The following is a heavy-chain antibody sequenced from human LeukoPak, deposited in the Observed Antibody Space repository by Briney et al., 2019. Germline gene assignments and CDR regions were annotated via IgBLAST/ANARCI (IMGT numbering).Heavy chain of an antibody. Sequence: GGSLRLSCEASGFTFSFYGMNWVRQAPGQGLEWVSYISGAGNTAYYADSVRGRFTISRDNAKNSLYLQMSSLRAEDTAVYYCARGQGGRGGYSVLPYYFDYWGQGALVPVSS. CDR2: ISGAGNTA. J-gene: IGHJ4*02. V-gene: IGHV3-48*04. CDR1: GFTFSFYG. D-gene: IGHD5-18*01. CDR3: ARGQGGRGGYSVLPYYFDY.